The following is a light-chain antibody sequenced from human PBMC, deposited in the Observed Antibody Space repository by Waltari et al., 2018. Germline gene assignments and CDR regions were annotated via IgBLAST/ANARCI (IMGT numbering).Light chain of an antibody. CDR2: AAS. CDR3: QESYKTPPT. CDR1: QSISSY. V-gene: IGKV1-39*01. Sequence: DIQMTQSPSSLSASVGDRVTITCRASQSISSYLNWYQQKPGKAPKLLIYAASNLETGVPSRFSGSGSGTDFTVTISSLQPEDIATYSCQESYKTPPTFGGGTKVEIK. J-gene: IGKJ4*01.